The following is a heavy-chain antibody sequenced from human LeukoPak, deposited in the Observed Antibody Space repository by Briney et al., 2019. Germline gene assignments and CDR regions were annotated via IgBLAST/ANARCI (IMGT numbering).Heavy chain of an antibody. CDR2: IIPILGIA. V-gene: IGHV1-69*04. Sequence: SVNVSCKASVGTFSSYAISWVGQAPGQGLEWMGRIIPILGIANYAQKFQGRVTIVADKSTSMAYMELSSLRSEDTAVYYCARGLVATGIYSDWGQGTLVTVSS. J-gene: IGHJ4*02. CDR1: VGTFSSYA. D-gene: IGHD5-12*01. CDR3: ARGLVATGIYSD.